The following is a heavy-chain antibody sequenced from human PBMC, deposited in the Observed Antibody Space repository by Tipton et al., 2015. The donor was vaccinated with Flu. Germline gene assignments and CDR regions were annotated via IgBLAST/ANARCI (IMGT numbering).Heavy chain of an antibody. CDR2: INPNSGGT. Sequence: QLVQSGAEVKKPGASVKVSCKASGYTFTGYYMHWVRQAPGQGLEWMGWINPNSGGTSYAQKFQGRVTMTRDTSISTAYMELSRLRSDDTAVYYCAREGYSNYETYYYYGMDVWGQGTTVTVSS. D-gene: IGHD4-11*01. V-gene: IGHV1-2*02. J-gene: IGHJ6*02. CDR1: GYTFTGYY. CDR3: AREGYSNYETYYYYGMDV.